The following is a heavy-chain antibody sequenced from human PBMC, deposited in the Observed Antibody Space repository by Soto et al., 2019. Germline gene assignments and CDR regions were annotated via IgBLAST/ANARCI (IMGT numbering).Heavy chain of an antibody. D-gene: IGHD6-13*01. CDR2: INPTSGST. V-gene: IGHV1-46*01. CDR1: GYTFINYY. Sequence: QVQLVQSGAEVKKPGASVKVSCRASGYTFINYYIHWVRQAPGQGLEWLAIINPTSGSTNYAQKFQGRVTLTMDTSTSTVYMELSGLRSDETAVFYCARDLAAGDHWGQGTLVTVSS. CDR3: ARDLAAGDH. J-gene: IGHJ4*02.